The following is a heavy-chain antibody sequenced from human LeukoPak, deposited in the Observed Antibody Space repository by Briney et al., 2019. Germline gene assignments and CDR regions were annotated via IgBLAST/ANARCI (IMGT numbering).Heavy chain of an antibody. V-gene: IGHV3-21*04. CDR3: AKDRVDTAMAPVEDYYYYYMDV. Sequence: GGSLRLSCAASGFTFSSYSMNWVRQAPGKGLEWVSSISSSSSYIYYADSVKGRFTISRDNAKNSLYLQMNSLRAEDTAVYYCAKDRVDTAMAPVEDYYYYYMDVWGKGTTVTVSS. J-gene: IGHJ6*03. CDR2: ISSSSSYI. D-gene: IGHD5-18*01. CDR1: GFTFSSYS.